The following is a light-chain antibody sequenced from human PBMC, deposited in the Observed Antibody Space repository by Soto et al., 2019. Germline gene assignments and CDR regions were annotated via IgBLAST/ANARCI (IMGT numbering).Light chain of an antibody. CDR1: QTISNL. J-gene: IGKJ2*01. Sequence: DLEMTQSPSSLSASVGVRVTITCRPSQTISNLINWYQQKPGKAPNLLIYAASSLQPGVPSRFSGSASGTDFTLTISSLQPEDFATYYCQQSYSTRYTFGQGTKLEIK. CDR2: AAS. V-gene: IGKV1-39*01. CDR3: QQSYSTRYT.